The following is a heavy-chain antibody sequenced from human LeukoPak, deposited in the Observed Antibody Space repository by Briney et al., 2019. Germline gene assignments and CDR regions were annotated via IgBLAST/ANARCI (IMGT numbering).Heavy chain of an antibody. CDR2: ISGSGGST. V-gene: IGHV3-23*01. CDR1: GFTFSSYA. D-gene: IGHD3-10*01. CDR3: AKDLITMVRGVIIGGWSDAFDI. Sequence: PGGSLRLSCAASGFTFSSYAMSWVRQAPGKGLEWVSAISGSGGSTYYADSVKGRFTISRDNSKSTLYLQMNSLRAEDTAVYYCAKDLITMVRGVIIGGWSDAFDIWGQGTMVTVSS. J-gene: IGHJ3*02.